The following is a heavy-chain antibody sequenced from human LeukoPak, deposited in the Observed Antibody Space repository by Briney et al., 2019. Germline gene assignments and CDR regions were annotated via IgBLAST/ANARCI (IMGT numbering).Heavy chain of an antibody. J-gene: IGHJ4*02. CDR1: GGTFSSYA. CDR3: AGNFDWLRKYPHY. CDR2: IIPIFGTA. V-gene: IGHV1-69*13. Sequence: GASVKVSCKASGGTFSSYAISWVRQAAGQGLEWLGGIIPIFGTANYAQKFQGRVTITADESTSTAYLELSSLRSEDTAVYYCAGNFDWLRKYPHYWGQGTLVTVSS. D-gene: IGHD3-9*01.